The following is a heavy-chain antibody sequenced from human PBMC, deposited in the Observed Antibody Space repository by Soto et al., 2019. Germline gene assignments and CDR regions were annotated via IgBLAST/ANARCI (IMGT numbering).Heavy chain of an antibody. D-gene: IGHD5-18*01. J-gene: IGHJ6*02. V-gene: IGHV1-69*13. Sequence: SVKVSCKASGGTFSSYAISWVRQAPGQGLEWMGGIIPIFGTANYAQKFQGRVTITADESTSTAYMELSSLRSEDTAVYYCARDFAQRDTAMVTGGHYYGMDVWGQGTTVTVSS. CDR1: GGTFSSYA. CDR2: IIPIFGTA. CDR3: ARDFAQRDTAMVTGGHYYGMDV.